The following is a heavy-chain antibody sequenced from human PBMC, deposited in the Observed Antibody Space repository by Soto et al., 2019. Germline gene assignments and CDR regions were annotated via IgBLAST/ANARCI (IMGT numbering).Heavy chain of an antibody. J-gene: IGHJ5*02. Sequence: QVQLQESGPGLVKPSGTLSLTCAVSGGSISSSNWWSWVRQPPGKGLEWIGEIYHSGSTNYNPSLKSRVTISVDKSKNQFSLTLSSVTAADTAVYYCARDTRPADGINWFDPWGQGTLVTVSS. CDR1: GGSISSSNW. D-gene: IGHD6-13*01. CDR3: ARDTRPADGINWFDP. V-gene: IGHV4-4*02. CDR2: IYHSGST.